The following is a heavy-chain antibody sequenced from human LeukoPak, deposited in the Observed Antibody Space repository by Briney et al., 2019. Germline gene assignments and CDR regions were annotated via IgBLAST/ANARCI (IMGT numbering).Heavy chain of an antibody. D-gene: IGHD3-22*01. CDR2: TYYRSKWYK. Sequence: PSQTLSLTCAISGDSISSNSVIWNWIRQSPSRGLEWLGRTYYRSKWYKDYAVSVKSRTIINSDTSKNQFSLQLDSVTPEDTAVYYCARGRVVDGSITFDIWGQGTLVTVSS. CDR1: GDSISSNSVI. V-gene: IGHV6-1*01. CDR3: ARGRVVDGSITFDI. J-gene: IGHJ4*02.